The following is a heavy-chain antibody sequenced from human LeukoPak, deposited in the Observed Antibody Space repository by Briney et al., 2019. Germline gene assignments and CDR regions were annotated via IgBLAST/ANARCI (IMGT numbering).Heavy chain of an antibody. D-gene: IGHD5-18*01. V-gene: IGHV4-4*09. CDR3: ARGGYSYGPRNNWFDP. Sequence: SETLSLTCTVSGGSFNAYYWSCIRQPPGEGLGWIGYIYHSGSTYYNPSLKSRVTISVDRSKNQFSLKLSSVTAADTAVYYCARGGYSYGPRNNWFDPWGQGTLVTVSS. J-gene: IGHJ5*02. CDR2: IYHSGST. CDR1: GGSFNAYY.